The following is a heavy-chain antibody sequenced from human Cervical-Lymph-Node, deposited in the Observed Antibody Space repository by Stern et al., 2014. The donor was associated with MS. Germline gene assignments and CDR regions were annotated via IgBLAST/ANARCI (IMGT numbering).Heavy chain of an antibody. D-gene: IGHD3-10*01. CDR2: IYYSGST. CDR3: ARHLEWFGGY. Sequence: QVQLQESGPGLVKPSETLSLTCTVSGGSISSSSYYWGWIRQPPGKGLEWIGSIYYSGSTYYKPSLKRRVTISVGTAQNQFSLKLSSVTAADTAVYYCARHLEWFGGYWGQGTLVTVSS. CDR1: GGSISSSSYY. J-gene: IGHJ4*02. V-gene: IGHV4-39*01.